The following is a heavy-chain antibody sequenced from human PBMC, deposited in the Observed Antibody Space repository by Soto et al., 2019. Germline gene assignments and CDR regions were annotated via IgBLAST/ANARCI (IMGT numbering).Heavy chain of an antibody. J-gene: IGHJ4*02. Sequence: EVQLVESGGGLVKPGGSLRLSCTASGFIFRTYGMTWVRQAPGKGLEWVSSIYSSGTFIYYADSVKGRFTISRDDAKNSLFLQMNSLRAVDTAVYYCGRAKGRGIIHDSGQGTPVTVSS. CDR2: IYSSGTFI. CDR1: GFIFRTYG. CDR3: GRAKGRGIIHD. V-gene: IGHV3-21*01. D-gene: IGHD3-10*01.